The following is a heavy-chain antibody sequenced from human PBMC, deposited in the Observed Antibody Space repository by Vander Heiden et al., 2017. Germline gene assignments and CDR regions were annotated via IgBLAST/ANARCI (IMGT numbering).Heavy chain of an antibody. CDR3: ARSASRDPAENWFDP. CDR1: GYTFTGYY. V-gene: IGHV1-2*02. CDR2: INPNSGGT. Sequence: QVQLVQSGAEVKKPGASVTVSCKASGYTFTGYYMHWVRQAPGQGLEWMGWINPNSGGTNYAQKFQGRVTMTRDTSISTAYMELSRLRSDDTAVYYCARSASRDPAENWFDPWGQGTLVTVSS. D-gene: IGHD2-15*01. J-gene: IGHJ5*02.